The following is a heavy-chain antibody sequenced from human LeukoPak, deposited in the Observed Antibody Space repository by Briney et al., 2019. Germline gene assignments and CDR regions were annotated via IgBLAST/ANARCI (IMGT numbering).Heavy chain of an antibody. D-gene: IGHD3-3*01. J-gene: IGHJ6*02. Sequence: GASVKVSCKASGYTFTGYYMHWVRQAPGQGLEWMGWINPNSGGTNYAQKFQGRVTMTRDTSISTAYMELSRLRSDDTAVYYCARDPRGITIFGVVIYGMDVWGQGTTVTVSS. CDR1: GYTFTGYY. V-gene: IGHV1-2*02. CDR2: INPNSGGT. CDR3: ARDPRGITIFGVVIYGMDV.